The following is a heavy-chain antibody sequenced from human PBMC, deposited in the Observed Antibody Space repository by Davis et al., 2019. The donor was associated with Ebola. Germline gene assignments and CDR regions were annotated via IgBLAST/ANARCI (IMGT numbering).Heavy chain of an antibody. CDR1: GYTFTGHY. D-gene: IGHD3-16*01. V-gene: IGHV1-2*06. J-gene: IGHJ6*04. Sequence: ASVKVSCKASGYTFTGHYVHCARQAPGQGLEWLGRINPNSGGTDFAQKFQGRVTMTRDTSISTAYMELGSLRSDDTAVYFCATDPPLRPSVAGYYYGLDVWGKGTTVTVSS. CDR3: ATDPPLRPSVAGYYYGLDV. CDR2: INPNSGGT.